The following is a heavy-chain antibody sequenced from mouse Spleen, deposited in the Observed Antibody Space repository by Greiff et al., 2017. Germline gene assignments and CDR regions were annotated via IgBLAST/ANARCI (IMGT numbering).Heavy chain of an antibody. CDR2: IDPETGGT. V-gene: IGHV1-15*01. D-gene: IGHD2-1*01. CDR3: TREYYGNYEGFAY. Sequence: VQGVESGAELVRPGASVTLSCKASGYTFTDYEMHWVKQTPVHGLEWIGAIDPETGGTAYNQKFKGKAILTADKSSSTAYMELRSLTSEDSAVYYCTREYYGNYEGFAYWGQGTLVTVSA. CDR1: GYTFTDYE. J-gene: IGHJ3*01.